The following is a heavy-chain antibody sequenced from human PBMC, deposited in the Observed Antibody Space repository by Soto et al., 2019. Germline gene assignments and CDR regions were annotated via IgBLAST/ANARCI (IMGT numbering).Heavy chain of an antibody. Sequence: VQLAESGGGLAQPGGSLRLSCAASGFTLSGYAMVWVRQAPGKGLEYGSGISSNGVGTYYANSVQGRFTISRDNSKTTVYLQMGSLRPEDMDVYYCARRARPDFYYMDVWGKGTTVTVSS. CDR1: GFTLSGYA. CDR3: ARRARPDFYYMDV. CDR2: ISSNGVGT. V-gene: IGHV3-64*01. D-gene: IGHD6-6*01. J-gene: IGHJ6*03.